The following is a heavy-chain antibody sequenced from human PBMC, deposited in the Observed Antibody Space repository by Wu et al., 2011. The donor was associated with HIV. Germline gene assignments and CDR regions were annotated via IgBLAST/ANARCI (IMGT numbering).Heavy chain of an antibody. V-gene: IGHV1-8*02. CDR2: MNPNSGNT. D-gene: IGHD3-3*01. J-gene: IGHJ6*03. CDR3: ARAYDLWSGSGYYYYMDV. Sequence: ASVKVSCKASGYTFTSYDINWVRQATGQGLEWMGWMNPNSGNTGYAQKFQGRVTMTRNTSISTAYMELSSLRSEDTAVYYCARAYDLWSGSGYYYYMDVWGKGTTVSVSS. CDR1: GYTFTSYD.